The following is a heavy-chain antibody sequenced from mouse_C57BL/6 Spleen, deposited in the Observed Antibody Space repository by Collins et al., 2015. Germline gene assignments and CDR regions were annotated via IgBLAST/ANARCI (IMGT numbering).Heavy chain of an antibody. J-gene: IGHJ2*01. V-gene: IGHV6-6*01. CDR2: IRNKANNHAT. CDR3: TRNWLDY. Sequence: EVKLEESGGGLVQPGGSMETLLCCLWIHVLVTPGWTGSASLQRRGLSGLLEIRNKANNHATNYAESVKGRFTISRDDSKSSVYLQMNSLRTEDSGIYYCTRNWLDYWGQGTTLTVSS. CDR1: IHVLVTPG. D-gene: IGHD4-1*01.